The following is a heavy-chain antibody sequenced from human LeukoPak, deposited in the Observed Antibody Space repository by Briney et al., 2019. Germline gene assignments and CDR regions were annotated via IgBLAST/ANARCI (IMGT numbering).Heavy chain of an antibody. CDR2: VKQDGSEK. D-gene: IGHD2-15*01. J-gene: IGHJ6*02. V-gene: IGHV3-7*01. CDR1: GFTFSRYS. CDR3: ARDGQGYCSGGSCYSYGMDV. Sequence: GGCLRLSCAASGFTFSRYSMSWGRQAPRKRLKWVSNVKQDGSEKYYVDSVKGRSTFSRNNSKNTLYLKMNSLRAEDTAVYYCARDGQGYCSGGSCYSYGMDVRGQGTRDTVSS.